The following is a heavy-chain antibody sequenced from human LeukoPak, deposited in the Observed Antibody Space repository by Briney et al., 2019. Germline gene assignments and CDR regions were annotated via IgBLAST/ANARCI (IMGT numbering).Heavy chain of an antibody. D-gene: IGHD2-15*01. Sequence: SGPTLVNPTQTLTLTCSFSGFSHTTEQEAVGWIRQPPGKVLEWVALIYWHDERRYSPSLKSRLTITKDTSKNHVVLTMTDMDPVDTATYYCAHRRGGYFDYWGQGTLVTVPS. CDR2: IYWHDER. J-gene: IGHJ4*02. CDR1: GFSHTTEQEA. V-gene: IGHV2-5*01. CDR3: AHRRGGYFDY.